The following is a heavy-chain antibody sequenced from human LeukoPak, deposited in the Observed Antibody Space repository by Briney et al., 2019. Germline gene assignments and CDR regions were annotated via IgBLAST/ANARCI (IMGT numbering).Heavy chain of an antibody. CDR2: IKSDGTTT. CDR1: GFTFSSFG. Sequence: TGGSLRLSCAASGFTFSSFGMHWVRQAPGRGLLWVSRIKSDGTTTSYADSVKGRFTISRDNAKNTLNLQMNSLRAEDTAVYYCARALGVVPSTTRDAIGIWGHGTMVTVSS. V-gene: IGHV3-74*01. CDR3: ARALGVVPSTTRDAIGI. D-gene: IGHD2-2*01. J-gene: IGHJ3*02.